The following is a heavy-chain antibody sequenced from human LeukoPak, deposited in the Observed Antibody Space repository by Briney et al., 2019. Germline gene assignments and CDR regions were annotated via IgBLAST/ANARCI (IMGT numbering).Heavy chain of an antibody. J-gene: IGHJ4*02. CDR1: GFTFDDYA. CDR3: ARRSGLEY. V-gene: IGHV3-9*01. CDR2: ISWNSGSI. D-gene: IGHD3-3*01. Sequence: GGSLRLSCAASGFTFDDYAMHWVRQAPGKGLEWVSGISWNSGSIGYADSVKGRFTISRDNAKNSLYLQMNSLRVDDTAVYYCARRSGLEYWGQGTLVTVSS.